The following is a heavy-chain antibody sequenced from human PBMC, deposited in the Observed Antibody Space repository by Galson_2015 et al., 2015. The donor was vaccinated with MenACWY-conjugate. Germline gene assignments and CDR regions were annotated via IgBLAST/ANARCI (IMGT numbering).Heavy chain of an antibody. CDR3: ARGRGIYYSGMAG. CDR2: INPYGGST. V-gene: IGHV1-46*02. CDR1: GYTFNTYY. Sequence: SVKVSCKASGYTFNTYYMHWVRQAPGQGLEWVGIINPYGGSTTYAQKFQGRVTMTRDTSTSTVYMERSSLRSEDTAVYYCARGRGIYYSGMAGWGQGTKVTGPS. D-gene: IGHD1-26*01. J-gene: IGHJ6*02.